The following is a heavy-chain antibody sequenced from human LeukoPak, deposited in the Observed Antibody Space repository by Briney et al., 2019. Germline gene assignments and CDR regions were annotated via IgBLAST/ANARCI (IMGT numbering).Heavy chain of an antibody. CDR2: INPSGGST. V-gene: IGHV1-46*01. J-gene: IGHJ5*02. D-gene: IGHD2-2*01. CDR3: ARESTKAYNWFDP. CDR1: GYTFTSYY. Sequence: SVKVSCKASGYTFTSYYMHWVRQAPGQGLEWMGIINPSGGSTSYAQKFQGRVTMTRDTSTSTVYMELSSLRSEDTAVYCCARESTKAYNWFDPWGQGTLVTVSS.